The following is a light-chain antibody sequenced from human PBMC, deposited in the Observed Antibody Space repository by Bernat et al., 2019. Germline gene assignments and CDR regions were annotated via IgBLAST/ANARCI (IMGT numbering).Light chain of an antibody. V-gene: IGLV1-44*01. CDR3: AAWDDSLNGWV. CDR2: ATN. Sequence: QSVLTQPPSASGTPGQRVTISCSGSSSDIGSNSVTWYQQFPGTAPKVLMYATNERPSGVPDRFSGSKSGTSASLAISGLLSDDEADYYCAAWDDSLNGWVVGGGTKLTVL. CDR1: SSDIGSNS. J-gene: IGLJ3*02.